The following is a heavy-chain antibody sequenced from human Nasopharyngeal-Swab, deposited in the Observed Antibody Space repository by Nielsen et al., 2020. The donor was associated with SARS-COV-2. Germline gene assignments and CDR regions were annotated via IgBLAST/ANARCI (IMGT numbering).Heavy chain of an antibody. CDR1: GFTFSSYS. V-gene: IGHV3-21*04. J-gene: IGHJ3*02. Sequence: GESLKISCAASGFTFSSYSMNWVRQAPGKGLEWVSSISSSSSYIYYADSVKGRFTISRDNAKNSLYLQMNSLRAEDTALFYCARDRAPLGAFDIWGQGTMVTVSS. CDR3: ARDRAPLGAFDI. CDR2: ISSSSSYI. D-gene: IGHD3-10*01.